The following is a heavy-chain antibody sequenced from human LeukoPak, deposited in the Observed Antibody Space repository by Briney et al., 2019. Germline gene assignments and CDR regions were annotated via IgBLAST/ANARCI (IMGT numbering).Heavy chain of an antibody. CDR3: ARVPTSDDSSGYYYYFDY. CDR2: ISAYNANT. Sequence: ASVKVSCKASGYTFTSYDIDWVRQATGQGLEWMGWISAYNANTNYAQKLQGRVTMTTDTSTSTAYMELRSLRSDDTAVYYCARVPTSDDSSGYYYYFDYWGQGTLVTVSS. CDR1: GYTFTSYD. D-gene: IGHD3-22*01. V-gene: IGHV1-18*01. J-gene: IGHJ4*02.